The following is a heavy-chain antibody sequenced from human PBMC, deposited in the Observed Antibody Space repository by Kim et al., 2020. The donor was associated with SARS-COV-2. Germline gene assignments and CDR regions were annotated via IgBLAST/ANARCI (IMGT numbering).Heavy chain of an antibody. D-gene: IGHD2-21*02. CDR3: ARRGYCRGGDCFTGGFDS. CDR2: IFYSGTT. V-gene: IGHV4-39*01. CDR1: DDSVASRSYY. J-gene: IGHJ4*02. Sequence: SETLSLTCTVSDDSVASRSYYWGWIRQPPGKGLEWIGNIFYSGTTHYNPSLKSRLTMSIDTKNQFSLNLRSVTAADTALYYCARRGYCRGGDCFTGGFDSWGQGTLVIVSS.